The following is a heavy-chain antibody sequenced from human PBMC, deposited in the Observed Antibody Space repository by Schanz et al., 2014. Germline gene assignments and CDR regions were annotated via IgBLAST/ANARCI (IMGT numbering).Heavy chain of an antibody. Sequence: QVQLVQSGAEVKKPGASVKVSCKASGYTFTDYGLSWVRQAPGQGLEWLGWIRPDNGHTTYSQKGRDRVIFTTDTSANTAYMELRSLRSDDTAVYYCARDRRRYCSTASCLHDNWFDPWGQGTLVIVSS. CDR3: ARDRRRYCSTASCLHDNWFDP. CDR2: IRPDNGHT. J-gene: IGHJ5*02. D-gene: IGHD2-2*01. CDR1: GYTFTDYG. V-gene: IGHV1-18*01.